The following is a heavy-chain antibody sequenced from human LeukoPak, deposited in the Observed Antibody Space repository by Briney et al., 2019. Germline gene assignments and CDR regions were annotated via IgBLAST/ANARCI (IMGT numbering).Heavy chain of an antibody. Sequence: PGGSLRLSCAASGFTLSNAWMSWVRQAPGKGLEWVGRIKGKTDGGTTDYAAPVRGRFTISRDDSKNTLYLQMNSLKIEDTAVYYCTTDQGGYCSSSSITCFNYFYYMDVWGEGTTVTVSS. D-gene: IGHD2-2*01. CDR1: GFTLSNAW. CDR3: TTDQGGYCSSSSITCFNYFYYMDV. J-gene: IGHJ6*03. V-gene: IGHV3-15*01. CDR2: IKGKTDGGTT.